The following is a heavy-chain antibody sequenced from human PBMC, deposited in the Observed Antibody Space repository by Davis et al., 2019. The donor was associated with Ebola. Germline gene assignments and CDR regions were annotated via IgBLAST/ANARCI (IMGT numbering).Heavy chain of an antibody. J-gene: IGHJ4*02. V-gene: IGHV4-34*01. CDR3: ARPGGGYCTNGVCYTDL. D-gene: IGHD2-8*01. CDR1: GGSFSGYY. Sequence: PSETLSLTCAVYGGSFSGYYWSWIRQPPGKGLEWIGEINHSGSTNYNPSLKSRVTISVDTSKNQFSLKLSSVTAADTAVYYCARPGGGYCTNGVCYTDLWGQGTLVTVSS. CDR2: INHSGST.